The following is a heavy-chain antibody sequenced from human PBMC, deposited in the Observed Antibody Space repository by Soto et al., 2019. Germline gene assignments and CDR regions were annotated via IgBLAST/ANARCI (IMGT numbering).Heavy chain of an antibody. Sequence: PSETLSLTCAVYGGSFSGYYWSWIRQPPGKGLEWIGEINHSGTTNYNPSLKSRVTISVDTFKNQFSLKLSSVTAADTAVYHCARGAKRYEYYLDYWGQGTQVTVSS. CDR3: ARGAKRYEYYLDY. V-gene: IGHV4-34*01. J-gene: IGHJ4*02. D-gene: IGHD2-2*01. CDR1: GGSFSGYY. CDR2: INHSGTT.